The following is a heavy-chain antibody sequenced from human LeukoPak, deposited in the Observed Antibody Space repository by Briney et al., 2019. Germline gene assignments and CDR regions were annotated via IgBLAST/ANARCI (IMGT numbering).Heavy chain of an antibody. Sequence: PSQTLSLTCTVSGGSISSGSYCWSWIRQPAGKGLEWIGRIYTSGSTNYNPSLKSRVTISVDTSKNQFSLKLSSVTAADTAVYYCAKHSNWNAGVDWFDPWGQGTLVTVSS. D-gene: IGHD1-20*01. J-gene: IGHJ5*02. CDR2: IYTSGST. CDR1: GGSISSGSYC. V-gene: IGHV4-61*02. CDR3: AKHSNWNAGVDWFDP.